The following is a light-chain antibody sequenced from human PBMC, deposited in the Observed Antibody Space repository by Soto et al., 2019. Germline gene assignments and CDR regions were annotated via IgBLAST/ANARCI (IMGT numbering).Light chain of an antibody. CDR1: QGISNL. CDR2: GTS. J-gene: IGKJ5*01. Sequence: DIQMTQSPSSVSASIGDRVTITCRASQGISNLLGWYQQKPGKAPALLISGTSSLQSGVPSRFSGSGSETDFTLTISSLQPEDFATYYCQQAISFPLTFGQGTRLEIK. V-gene: IGKV1D-12*01. CDR3: QQAISFPLT.